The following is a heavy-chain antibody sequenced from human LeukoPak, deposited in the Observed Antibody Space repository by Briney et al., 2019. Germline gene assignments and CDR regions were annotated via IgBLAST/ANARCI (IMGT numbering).Heavy chain of an antibody. J-gene: IGHJ5*02. CDR2: INPNSGGT. CDR3: ARDSPPGDFWSGYYHYNWFDP. V-gene: IGHV1-2*02. Sequence: ASVKVSCKPSGYTFTGYYIHWVRQAPGLGLEWMGWINPNSGGTNYAQKFQGRVTMTRDTSISTAYMELSRLRSDDTAVYYCARDSPPGDFWSGYYHYNWFDPWGQGTLVTASS. D-gene: IGHD3-3*01. CDR1: GYTFTGYY.